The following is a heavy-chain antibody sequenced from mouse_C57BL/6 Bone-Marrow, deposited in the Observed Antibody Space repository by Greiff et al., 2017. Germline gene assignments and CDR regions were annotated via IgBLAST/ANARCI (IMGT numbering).Heavy chain of an antibody. CDR3: TRYSDPRAMDY. V-gene: IGHV5-6*01. CDR2: ISRGGSYT. Sequence: EVQVVQSGGDLVKPGASLKLSCAASGFTFSSYGMSWVRQTPDKRLEWVATISRGGSYTYYTDSVKGRSTMSTDNAKNTLYLQISSLTSEDTAVYCCTRYSDPRAMDYWGQGTSVTVSS. J-gene: IGHJ4*01. CDR1: GFTFSSYG. D-gene: IGHD2-13*01.